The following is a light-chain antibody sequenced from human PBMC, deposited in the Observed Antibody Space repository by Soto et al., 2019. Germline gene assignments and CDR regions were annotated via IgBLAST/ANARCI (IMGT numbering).Light chain of an antibody. CDR2: EVT. CDR1: SRDVGGYNY. J-gene: IGLJ1*01. Sequence: QSVLTQPASVSGSPGQSLTISCTGTSRDVGGYNYASWYQQYPGKAPKLMIYEVTNRPSGVPDRFSGSKSGNTASLTISGLQPEDEADYYCNSYTSSNTLVFGTGTKLTVL. V-gene: IGLV2-14*01. CDR3: NSYTSSNTLV.